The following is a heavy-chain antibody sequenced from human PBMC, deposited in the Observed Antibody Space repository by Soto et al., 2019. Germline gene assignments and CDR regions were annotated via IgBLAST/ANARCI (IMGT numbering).Heavy chain of an antibody. CDR2: ISWNSGSI. J-gene: IGHJ4*02. Sequence: EVQLVESGGGLVQPGRYLRLSCAASGFSVDDYAMPWVRQTPGKGLEWVSGISWNSGSIGYADSVKGRFTISRDNANNYPYLQMNSLRAKDTALYDCAKDSFGGIIFRPGYWGQGTLVTVSS. CDR3: AKDSFGGIIFRPGY. V-gene: IGHV3-9*01. D-gene: IGHD3-16*01. CDR1: GFSVDDYA.